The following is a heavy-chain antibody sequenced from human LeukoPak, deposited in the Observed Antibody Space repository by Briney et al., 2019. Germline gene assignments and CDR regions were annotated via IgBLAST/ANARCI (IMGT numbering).Heavy chain of an antibody. CDR1: GGSISSSNW. CDR3: ARVRSPPDGSGSYTHAFDI. CDR2: TYHSGRT. V-gene: IGHV4-4*02. D-gene: IGHD3-10*01. Sequence: PSGGLSLTCAVSGGSISSSNWWSWVRPPPGKGLEWIGETYHSGRTNYTPSLKSRVTISVDKSKNQLSLKLSSVTAADTAVYYCARVRSPPDGSGSYTHAFDIWGQGAMVTVSS. J-gene: IGHJ3*02.